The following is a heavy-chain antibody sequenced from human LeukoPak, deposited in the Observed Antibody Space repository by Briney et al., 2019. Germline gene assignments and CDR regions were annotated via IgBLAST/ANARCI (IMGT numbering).Heavy chain of an antibody. CDR3: ARGQVLLWFGESFHFDY. Sequence: PSETLSLTCTVSGGSISSYYWSWIRQPPGKGLEWIGYIYYSGSTNYNPSLRSRVTISVDTSKNQFSLKLSSVTAADTAVYYCARGQVLLWFGESFHFDYWGQGTLVTVSS. CDR2: IYYSGST. V-gene: IGHV4-59*01. D-gene: IGHD3-10*01. J-gene: IGHJ4*02. CDR1: GGSISSYY.